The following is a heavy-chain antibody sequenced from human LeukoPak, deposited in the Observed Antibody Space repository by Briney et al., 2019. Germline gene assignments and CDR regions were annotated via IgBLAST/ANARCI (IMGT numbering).Heavy chain of an antibody. CDR3: ARPSTAANDY. CDR1: GYSFTSNW. CDR2: IYPGGSDT. V-gene: IGHV5-51*01. Sequence: GESLKISCKGSGYSFTSNWIGRVRRMPGKGLEWMGIIYPGGSDTRYSPSFQGQVTISADKSISTAYLQWSSLKASDTGMYYCARPSTAANDYWGQGTLVTVSS. D-gene: IGHD2-2*01. J-gene: IGHJ4*02.